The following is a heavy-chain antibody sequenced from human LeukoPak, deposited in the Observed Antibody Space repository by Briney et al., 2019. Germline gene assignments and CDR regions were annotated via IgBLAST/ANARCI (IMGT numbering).Heavy chain of an antibody. CDR2: ISGSGGST. CDR3: AKVHCSSTSCYTLYYYYGMDV. J-gene: IGHJ6*02. Sequence: GGSLRLSCAASGFTFSSYAMSWVRQAPGNGLEWVSAISGSGGSTYYADSVKGRFTISRDNSKNTLYLQMNSLRAEDTAVYYCAKVHCSSTSCYTLYYYYGMDVWGQGTTVTVSS. V-gene: IGHV3-23*01. D-gene: IGHD2-2*02. CDR1: GFTFSSYA.